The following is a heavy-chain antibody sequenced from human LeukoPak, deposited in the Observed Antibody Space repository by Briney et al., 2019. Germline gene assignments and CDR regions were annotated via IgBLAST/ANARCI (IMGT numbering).Heavy chain of an antibody. CDR2: IKKDGSEK. Sequence: GGSLRLSCAASGFTFSSYWMSWVRQAPGKGLEWVANIKKDGSEKYYVDSVKGRFTISRDNAKTSLYLQMNSLRAEDTAVYYCARDLSGVAGYTYGRGIGYWGQGTLVTVSS. J-gene: IGHJ4*02. CDR3: ARDLSGVAGYTYGRGIGY. CDR1: GFTFSSYW. D-gene: IGHD5-18*01. V-gene: IGHV3-7*01.